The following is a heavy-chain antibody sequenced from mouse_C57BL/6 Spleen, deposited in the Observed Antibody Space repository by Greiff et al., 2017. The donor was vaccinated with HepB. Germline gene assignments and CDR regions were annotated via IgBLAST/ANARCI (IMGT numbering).Heavy chain of an antibody. CDR2: ISNLAYSI. D-gene: IGHD1-1*01. CDR1: GFTFSDYG. CDR3: ARHGYSGSSYGYFDV. Sequence: EVKLMESGGGLVQPGGSLKLSCAASGFTFSDYGMAWVRQAPRKGPEWVAFISNLAYSIYYADTVTGRFTISRENAKNTLYLEMTSLRSEDTAMYYCARHGYSGSSYGYFDVWGTGTTVTVSS. J-gene: IGHJ1*03. V-gene: IGHV5-15*01.